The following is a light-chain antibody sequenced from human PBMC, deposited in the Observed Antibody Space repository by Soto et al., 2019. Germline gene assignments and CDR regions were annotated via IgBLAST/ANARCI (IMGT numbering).Light chain of an antibody. CDR3: SSYTGSTNYV. Sequence: QSALAQPASVSASPGQSITISCSGTSSDVGIYNYVSWYQQHPGKAPKLMIYQVTNRPSGVSNRFSGSKSGNTASLTISGLQAEDEADYYCSSYTGSTNYVFGTGTKVTAL. V-gene: IGLV2-14*01. CDR2: QVT. J-gene: IGLJ1*01. CDR1: SSDVGIYNY.